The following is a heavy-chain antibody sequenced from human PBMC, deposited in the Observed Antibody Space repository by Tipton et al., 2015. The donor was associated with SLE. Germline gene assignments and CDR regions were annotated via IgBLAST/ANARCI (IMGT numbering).Heavy chain of an antibody. J-gene: IGHJ3*02. CDR1: GFNFDNYG. V-gene: IGHV3-23*01. D-gene: IGHD3-9*01. CDR2: ISGSGVDP. Sequence: SLRLSCAASGFNFDNYGMSWVRQAPGKGLEWVSAISGSGVDPYYADSVKGRFTISRDNSKNTLYLQMNSLRAEDTAVYYCAKPRGNYDILTGALGIWGQGTMVTVSS. CDR3: AKPRGNYDILTGALGI.